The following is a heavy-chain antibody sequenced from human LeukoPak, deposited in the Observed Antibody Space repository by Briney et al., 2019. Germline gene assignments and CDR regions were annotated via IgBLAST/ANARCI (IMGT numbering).Heavy chain of an antibody. CDR2: MNPNSGNT. D-gene: IGHD6-13*01. V-gene: IGHV1-8*01. J-gene: IGHJ4*02. CDR1: GYTFTSYD. Sequence: GESLKISCKASGYTFTSYDINWVRQATGQGLEWMGWMNPNSGNTGYAQKFQGRVTMTRNTSISTAYMELSSLRSEDTAVYYCARLSSSWTGEDYWGQGTLVTVSS. CDR3: ARLSSSWTGEDY.